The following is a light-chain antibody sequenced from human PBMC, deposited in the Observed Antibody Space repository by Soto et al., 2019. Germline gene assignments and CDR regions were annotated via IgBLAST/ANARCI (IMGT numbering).Light chain of an antibody. V-gene: IGKV3-20*01. Sequence: EVVLTQSPGTLSLSPGERATLSCRASQSVSSSYLAWYRQKPGQAPRLLIYGASSRATGIPDRFTGSGSGTDFTLTISRLEPEDFALYYCQQYGSSPLTFGGRTKVEIK. CDR1: QSVSSSY. CDR2: GAS. J-gene: IGKJ4*01. CDR3: QQYGSSPLT.